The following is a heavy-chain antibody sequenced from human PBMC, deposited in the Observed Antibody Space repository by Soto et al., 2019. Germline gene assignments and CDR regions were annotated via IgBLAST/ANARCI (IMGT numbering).Heavy chain of an antibody. D-gene: IGHD6-19*01. V-gene: IGHV4-31*03. CDR2: IYYSGST. CDR1: GGSISSDGYY. CDR3: ARDKQWLVRGNWFDP. Sequence: QVQLQESGPGLVKPSQTLSLTCTVSGGSISSDGYYWSWIRQHPGKGLEWIGYIYYSGSTYYNPSLKSRVTISVDTSKNQFSLKLSSVTAADTAVYYCARDKQWLVRGNWFDPWGQGTLVTVSS. J-gene: IGHJ5*02.